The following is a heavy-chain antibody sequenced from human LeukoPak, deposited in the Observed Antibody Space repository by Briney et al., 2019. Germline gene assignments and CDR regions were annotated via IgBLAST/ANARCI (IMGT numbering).Heavy chain of an antibody. CDR2: INTHNGNT. J-gene: IGHJ4*02. D-gene: IGHD6-13*01. CDR3: ARDTPQHLKRYDY. V-gene: IGHV1-18*01. CDR1: GYNFDKFG. Sequence: GASVKVSCKASGYNFDKFGIAWVRQAPGQGLGWMGWINTHNGNTKYAQQYQGRVTMTTDTSTSTVYMELRSLRSDDTAVYFCARDTPQHLKRYDYWGQGTQVTVSS.